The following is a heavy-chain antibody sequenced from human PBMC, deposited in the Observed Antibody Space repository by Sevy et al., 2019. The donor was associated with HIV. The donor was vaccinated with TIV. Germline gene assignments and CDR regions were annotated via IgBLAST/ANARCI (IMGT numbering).Heavy chain of an antibody. CDR3: TRWSGSQSIFDY. V-gene: IGHV3-49*04. Sequence: GGSLRLSCATSGFTFGDYCMSWVRQAPGKGLEWISFFKIKAHGGIAENAASVKDRFTISRDDSKGIVYLQMNNLKTQDTAVYFCTRWSGSQSIFDYWGQGTLVTVSS. CDR1: GFTFGDYC. D-gene: IGHD1-26*01. J-gene: IGHJ4*02. CDR2: FKIKAHGGIA.